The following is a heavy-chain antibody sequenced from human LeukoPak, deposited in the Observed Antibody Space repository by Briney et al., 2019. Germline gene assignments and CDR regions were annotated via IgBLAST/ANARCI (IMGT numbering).Heavy chain of an antibody. CDR2: IKQDGSEK. CDR3: ARDPLNYGSGSYYTD. V-gene: IGHV3-7*01. Sequence: GGSLRLSCAASGFTFSDYWMTWVRQAPGKGLEWVANIKQDGSEKYYVDSVKGRFTISRDNSKNTLYLQMNSLRAEDTAVYYCARDPLNYGSGSYYTDWGQGTLVTVSS. CDR1: GFTFSDYW. J-gene: IGHJ4*02. D-gene: IGHD3-10*01.